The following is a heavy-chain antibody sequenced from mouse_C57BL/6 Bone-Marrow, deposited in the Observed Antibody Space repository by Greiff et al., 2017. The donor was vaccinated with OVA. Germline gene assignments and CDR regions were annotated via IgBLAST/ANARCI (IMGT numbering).Heavy chain of an antibody. CDR3: ARSITTVVARYFDV. J-gene: IGHJ1*03. V-gene: IGHV1-82*01. D-gene: IGHD1-1*01. CDR1: GYAFSSSW. CDR2: IYPGDGDT. Sequence: VHLVESGPELVKPGASVKISCKASGYAFSSSWMNWVKQRPGKGLEWIGRIYPGDGDTNYNGKFKGKATLTADKSSSTAYMQLSSLTSEDSAVYFCARSITTVVARYFDVWGTGTTVTVSS.